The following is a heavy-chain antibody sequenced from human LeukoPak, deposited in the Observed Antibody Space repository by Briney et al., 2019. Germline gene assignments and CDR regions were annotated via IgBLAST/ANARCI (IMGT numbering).Heavy chain of an antibody. CDR2: IYYSGST. D-gene: IGHD4-17*01. Sequence: KASQTLSLTCTVSGGSISSGDYYWSWIRQPPGKGLEWIGYIYYSGSTYYNPSLKSRVTISVDTSKNQFSLKLSSVTAADTAVYYCARDYGDYVGKHYYYGMDVWAKGPRSPSP. J-gene: IGHJ6*02. CDR1: GGSISSGDYY. V-gene: IGHV4-30-4*01. CDR3: ARDYGDYVGKHYYYGMDV.